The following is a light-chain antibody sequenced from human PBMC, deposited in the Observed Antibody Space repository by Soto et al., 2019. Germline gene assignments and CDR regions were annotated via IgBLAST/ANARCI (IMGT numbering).Light chain of an antibody. Sequence: EIVLTQSPGTLSLSPGATATLSCRASQSVSSNYLAWFQQKPGQAPRLLIYGASSRATGIPDRFSGSGSGTDFTLTISRLEPEDFAVYHCHQYGRSPIYTFGPGTKVDIK. V-gene: IGKV3-20*01. CDR3: HQYGRSPIYT. CDR1: QSVSSNY. J-gene: IGKJ3*01. CDR2: GAS.